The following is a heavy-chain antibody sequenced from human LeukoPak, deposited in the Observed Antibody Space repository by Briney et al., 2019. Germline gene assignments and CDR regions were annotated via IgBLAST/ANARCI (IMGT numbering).Heavy chain of an antibody. CDR2: IKSKTDGGTT. J-gene: IGHJ4*02. CDR3: VRYGPRNYFDY. CDR1: GLTFSNVW. D-gene: IGHD4-17*01. Sequence: GGSLRLSCAASGLTFSNVWMSWVRQAPGKGLEWVGRIKSKTDGGTTDYAAPVKGRFTISTDDSKNTLHLRMNSLKTEDTAVYYCVRYGPRNYFDYWGQGTLVTVSS. V-gene: IGHV3-15*01.